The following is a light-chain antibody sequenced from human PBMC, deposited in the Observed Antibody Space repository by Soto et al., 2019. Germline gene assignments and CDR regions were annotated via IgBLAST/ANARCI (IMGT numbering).Light chain of an antibody. J-gene: IGKJ1*01. CDR2: GAS. CDR3: QQYGSSPWT. V-gene: IGKV3-20*01. Sequence: EIVLTQSPGTLSLSPGERGTLACRASQSVTSSDLAWYQQKPGQAPRLLIYGASSRAAGIPDRVSGSGSGRHFTRTISGLEPEDFAVYYCQQYGSSPWTFGQGTTVDSK. CDR1: QSVTSSD.